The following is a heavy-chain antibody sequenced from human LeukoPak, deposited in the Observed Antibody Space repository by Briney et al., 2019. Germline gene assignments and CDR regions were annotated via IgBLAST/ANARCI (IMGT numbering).Heavy chain of an antibody. CDR3: AKDRFSIYS. CDR2: SGSST. J-gene: IGHJ4*02. D-gene: IGHD3-16*02. Sequence: SGSSTYYADSVKGRFTISRDNSKNTLYLQMNSLRAEDTAVYYCAKDRFSIYSWGQGTLVTVSS. V-gene: IGHV3-23*01.